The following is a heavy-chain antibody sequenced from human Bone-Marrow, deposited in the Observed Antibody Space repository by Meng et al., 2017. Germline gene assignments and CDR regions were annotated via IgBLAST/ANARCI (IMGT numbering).Heavy chain of an antibody. D-gene: IGHD4-17*01. J-gene: IGHJ4*02. CDR1: GGSISSGDYY. CDR2: IYYSGST. V-gene: IGHV4-30-4*01. Sequence: QVQLQESGPGLVKPSQTLAPTVTVSGGSISSGDYYWSWIRQPPGKGLEWIGYIYYSGSTYYNPSLKSRVTISVDTSKNQFSLKLSSVTAADTAVYYCASSMTTVTAEIDYWGQGTLVTVSS. CDR3: ASSMTTVTAEIDY.